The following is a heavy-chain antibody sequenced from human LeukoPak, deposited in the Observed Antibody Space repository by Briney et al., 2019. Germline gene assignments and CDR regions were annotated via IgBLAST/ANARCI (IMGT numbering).Heavy chain of an antibody. Sequence: GGSLRLSCAASGFTVSSNYMSWVRQAPGKGLEWVSAIYSGGSTYYADSVKGRFTISRDNSKNTLYLQMNSLRAEDTAVYYCAGDRDTAAFDCWGQGTLVTVSS. CDR1: GFTVSSNY. D-gene: IGHD5-18*01. CDR2: IYSGGST. J-gene: IGHJ4*02. CDR3: AGDRDTAAFDC. V-gene: IGHV3-66*01.